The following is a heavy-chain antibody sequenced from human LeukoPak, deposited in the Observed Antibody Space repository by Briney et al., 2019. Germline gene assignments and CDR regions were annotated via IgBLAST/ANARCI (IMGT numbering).Heavy chain of an antibody. CDR1: GFTFSSYA. D-gene: IGHD6-6*01. Sequence: LPGGSLRLSCAASGFTFSSYAMSWVRQAPGKGLEWVSAISGSGGSTYYADSVKGRFTISRDNAKNSLYLQMNSLRAEDTAVYYCARVRLWERSSSNDAFDIWGQGTMVTVSS. CDR2: ISGSGGST. V-gene: IGHV3-23*01. CDR3: ARVRLWERSSSNDAFDI. J-gene: IGHJ3*02.